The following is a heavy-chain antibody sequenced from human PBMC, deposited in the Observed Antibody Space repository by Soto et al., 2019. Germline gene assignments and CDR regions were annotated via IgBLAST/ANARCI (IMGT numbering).Heavy chain of an antibody. Sequence: GGSLRLSCAASGVSFSGSYMSWIRQAPGKGLEWVSYISRGGSVIYYADSVKGRFTISRDDAKNSLYLQMNSLRAEDTAIYYCASDSHAVDLGYWGQGTLVTVSS. V-gene: IGHV3-11*01. CDR2: ISRGGSVI. D-gene: IGHD3-10*01. CDR3: ASDSHAVDLGY. J-gene: IGHJ4*02. CDR1: GVSFSGSY.